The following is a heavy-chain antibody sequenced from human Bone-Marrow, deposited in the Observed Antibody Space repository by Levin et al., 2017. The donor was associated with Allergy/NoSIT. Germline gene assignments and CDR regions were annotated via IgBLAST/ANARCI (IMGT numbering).Heavy chain of an antibody. CDR3: AKDLWRGRRISPLDA. J-gene: IGHJ5*02. Sequence: HSGGSLRLSCAASGFDFSSYAMNWVRQAPGQGLEWVSGISTGGDTPYYADSVKGRFAISRDNSKNTLSLEMNSLSPDDTAAYFCAKDLWRGRRISPLDAWGQGTLVTVSS. D-gene: IGHD3-3*01. V-gene: IGHV3-23*01. CDR1: GFDFSSYA. CDR2: ISTGGDTP.